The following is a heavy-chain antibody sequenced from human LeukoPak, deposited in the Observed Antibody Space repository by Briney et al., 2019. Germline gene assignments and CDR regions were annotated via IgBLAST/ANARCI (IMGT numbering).Heavy chain of an antibody. J-gene: IGHJ6*03. CDR3: ARVTGSFYYYYYMDV. V-gene: IGHV1-2*02. D-gene: IGHD3-10*01. Sequence: ASVTVSFTASGYTFTVNYIHWGRQAPGQGLEGMGWINPDSGGTNYAQKFQGRVTITRDTSITTAYMELSRLRSDDTAVHYCARVTGSFYYYYYMDVWGKGTTVTVSS. CDR1: GYTFTVNY. CDR2: INPDSGGT.